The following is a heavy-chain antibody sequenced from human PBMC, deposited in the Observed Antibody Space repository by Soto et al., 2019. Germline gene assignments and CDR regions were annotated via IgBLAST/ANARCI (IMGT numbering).Heavy chain of an antibody. Sequence: GGSLRLSCAASGFTVSSNYMSWVRQAPGKGLEWVSVIYSGGSTYYADSVKGRFTISRDNSKNTLYLQMNSLRAEDTAVYYCARALGVFDFWSLPNWFDPWGQGTLVTVSS. CDR1: GFTVSSNY. CDR2: IYSGGST. J-gene: IGHJ5*02. CDR3: ARALGVFDFWSLPNWFDP. D-gene: IGHD3-3*01. V-gene: IGHV3-53*01.